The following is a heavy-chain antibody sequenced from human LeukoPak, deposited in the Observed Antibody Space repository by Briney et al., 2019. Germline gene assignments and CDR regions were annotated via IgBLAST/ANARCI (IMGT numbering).Heavy chain of an antibody. V-gene: IGHV3-23*01. CDR2: IRGNGDLA. Sequence: GGSLRLSCVGSGFIFRNHAMSWVRQAPGKGLEWVSGIRGNGDLADYAGSVKGRFTISRDNSKNTLYLQMNSLRAEDTAVYYCASSEYGSGSYATFDYWGQGTLVTVSS. CDR1: GFIFRNHA. CDR3: ASSEYGSGSYATFDY. D-gene: IGHD3-10*01. J-gene: IGHJ4*02.